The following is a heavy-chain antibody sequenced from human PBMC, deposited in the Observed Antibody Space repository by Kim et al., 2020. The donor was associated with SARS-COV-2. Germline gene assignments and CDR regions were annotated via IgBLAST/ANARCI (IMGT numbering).Heavy chain of an antibody. CDR3: ARHREGGWYSPYYFDY. V-gene: IGHV4-59*08. D-gene: IGHD6-19*01. J-gene: IGHJ4*02. Sequence: SETLSLTCTVSGGSISSYYWSWIRQPPGKGLEWIGYIYYSGSTNYNPSLKSRVTISVDTSKNQFSLKLSSVTAADTAVYYCARHREGGWYSPYYFDYWGQGTLVTVSS. CDR1: GGSISSYY. CDR2: IYYSGST.